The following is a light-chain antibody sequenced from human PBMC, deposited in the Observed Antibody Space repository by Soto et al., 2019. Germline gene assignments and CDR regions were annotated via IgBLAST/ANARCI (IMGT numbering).Light chain of an antibody. CDR3: VLYMGSGVWV. Sequence: QTVVTQEPSFSVSPGRTVTLTCGLSSGSVSTSSYPSWYQQTPGQAPRTLIYSTNTRSSGVTDRFSGSILGNKAALTITGAQADDESDYYCVLYMGSGVWVFGGGTKLTVL. CDR2: STN. CDR1: SGSVSTSSY. J-gene: IGLJ3*02. V-gene: IGLV8-61*01.